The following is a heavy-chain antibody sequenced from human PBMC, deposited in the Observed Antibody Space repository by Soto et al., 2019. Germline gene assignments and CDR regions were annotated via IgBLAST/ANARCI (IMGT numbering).Heavy chain of an antibody. CDR3: VLVGSYISTGYYYLFDY. CDR2: IYYSGST. Sequence: QVQLQESGPGLVKPSQTLSLTCTVSGGSISSGDYYWSWIRQPPGKGLEWIGYIYYSGSTYYNPSLTRRVTISLDMSKSHFSLKLSSVTDADTAVYNRVLVGSYISTGYYYLFDYWGQGTLVTVSS. CDR1: GGSISSGDYY. J-gene: IGHJ4*02. V-gene: IGHV4-30-4*01. D-gene: IGHD3-22*01.